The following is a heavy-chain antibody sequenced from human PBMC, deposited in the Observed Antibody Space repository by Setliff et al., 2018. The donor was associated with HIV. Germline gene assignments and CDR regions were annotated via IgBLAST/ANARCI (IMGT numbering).Heavy chain of an antibody. CDR3: ARDFGGYCSSMSCPGLFDP. Sequence: SVKVSCKASGGTFSSYAISWVRQAPGQGLEWMGGIIPISGTVNYAQKFWGRVTITTNESTSTAYMELSSLRSEDTAVYYCARDFGGYCSSMSCPGLFDPWGQGTLVTVSS. V-gene: IGHV1-69*05. D-gene: IGHD2-2*01. CDR1: GGTFSSYA. J-gene: IGHJ5*02. CDR2: IIPISGTV.